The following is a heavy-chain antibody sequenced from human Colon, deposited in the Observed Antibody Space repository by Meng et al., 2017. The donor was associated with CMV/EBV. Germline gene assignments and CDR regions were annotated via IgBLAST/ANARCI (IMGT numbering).Heavy chain of an antibody. CDR1: GFTFSTYW. CDR2: ISGDGGMT. CDR3: ARGVGESLGWEMGY. J-gene: IGHJ4*02. D-gene: IGHD1-26*01. Sequence: EGHLVSSWGGLVPPGGTLRLSCAASGFTFSTYWMHWVRQGPGKGPVWLSRISGDGGMTSYADSVKGRFTISRDNAKNTLYLQMNSLRVEDTAVYYCARGVGESLGWEMGYWGQGTLVTVSS. V-gene: IGHV3-74*01.